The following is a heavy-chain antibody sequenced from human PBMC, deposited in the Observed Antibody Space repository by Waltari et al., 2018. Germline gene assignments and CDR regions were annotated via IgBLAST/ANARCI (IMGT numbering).Heavy chain of an antibody. D-gene: IGHD3-3*01. V-gene: IGHV4-34*01. CDR1: GGSVSGYY. CDR2: INHSGST. J-gene: IGHJ3*02. CDR3: ASFQARGGIFGAGNDAFDI. Sequence: VQLQQWGAGLLKPSETLSLTCPVYGGSVSGYYWCWIRQPPGQRLEWIGEINHSGSTNYNPSLKSRVTISVDTSKNQFSLKLSSVTAADTAVYYCASFQARGGIFGAGNDAFDIWGHGTMVTVSS.